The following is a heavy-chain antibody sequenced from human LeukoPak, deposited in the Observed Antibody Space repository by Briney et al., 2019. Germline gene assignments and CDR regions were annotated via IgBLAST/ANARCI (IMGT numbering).Heavy chain of an antibody. CDR1: GFTFSSYW. CDR3: ARVSHLSGSHWYFDY. Sequence: GGSLRLSCAASGFTFSSYWMSWVRQAPGKGLEWVANIKQDGSEKYYVDSVKGRFTISRDNAKNSLYLQMNSLRAEDTAVYYCARVSHLSGSHWYFDYWGQGTLVTVSS. CDR2: IKQDGSEK. J-gene: IGHJ4*02. V-gene: IGHV3-7*01. D-gene: IGHD1-26*01.